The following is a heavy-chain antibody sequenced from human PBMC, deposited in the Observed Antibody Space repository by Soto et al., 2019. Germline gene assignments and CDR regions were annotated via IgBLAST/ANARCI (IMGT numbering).Heavy chain of an antibody. V-gene: IGHV3-9*01. CDR2: ISWNSNII. Sequence: HPGGSLRLSCAASGFTFDDYAMHWVRRVPGKGLEWVSSISWNSNIIGYADSVKGRFTISRDNAKNSLYLQMNSLRPEDTALYYYARDLDPYYFDYWGQGTLVTVSS. J-gene: IGHJ4*02. CDR1: GFTFDDYA. CDR3: ARDLDPYYFDY.